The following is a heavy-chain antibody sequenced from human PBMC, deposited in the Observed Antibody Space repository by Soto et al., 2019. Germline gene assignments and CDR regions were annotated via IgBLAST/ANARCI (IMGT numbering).Heavy chain of an antibody. D-gene: IGHD6-19*01. CDR1: GGSISSGDYY. Sequence: QVQLQESGPGLVKPSQTLSLTCTVSGGSISSGDYYWSWIRQPPGKGLEWIGYIYYSGSTYYNPYLKSRVTITVDTSKNQFPLKLSSVTAAATAVYYCARGPIAVAGTPLYFDYWGQGTLVTVSS. V-gene: IGHV4-30-4*01. CDR3: ARGPIAVAGTPLYFDY. J-gene: IGHJ4*02. CDR2: IYYSGST.